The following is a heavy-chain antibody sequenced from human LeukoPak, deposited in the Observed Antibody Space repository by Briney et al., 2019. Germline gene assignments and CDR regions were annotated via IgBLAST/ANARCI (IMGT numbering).Heavy chain of an antibody. Sequence: SETLSLTCAVYGGSFSGYYWSWIRQPAGKGLEWIGEINHSGSTNYNPSLKSRVTISVDTSKNQFSLKLSSVTAADTAVYYCAGRPNKKPTPVPYYYYYYMDVWGKGPRSPSP. CDR2: INHSGST. CDR1: GGSFSGYY. D-gene: IGHD2-8*01. CDR3: AGRPNKKPTPVPYYYYYYMDV. J-gene: IGHJ6*03. V-gene: IGHV4-34*01.